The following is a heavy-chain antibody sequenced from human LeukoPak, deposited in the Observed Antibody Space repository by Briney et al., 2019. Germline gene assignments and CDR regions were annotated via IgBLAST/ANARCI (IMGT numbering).Heavy chain of an antibody. CDR3: ARDRANYDFWSGYPY. CDR1: GFTFSSYA. CDR2: ISGSGGST. Sequence: PGGSLRLSCAASGFTFSSYAMSWVRQAPGKGLEWVSAISGSGGSTYYADSVKGRFTISRDNAKNTLYLQMNSLRAEDTAVYYCARDRANYDFWSGYPYWGQGTLVTVSS. J-gene: IGHJ4*02. V-gene: IGHV3-23*01. D-gene: IGHD3-3*01.